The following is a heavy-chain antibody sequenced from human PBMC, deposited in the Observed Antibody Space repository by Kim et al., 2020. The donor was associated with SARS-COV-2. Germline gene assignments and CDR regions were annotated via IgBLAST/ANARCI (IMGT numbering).Heavy chain of an antibody. CDR3: ARLYSTTWSDAFDI. Sequence: SPSLKSRVTIAVDTSKKQFSLKLTSVTAADTAVYYCARLYSTTWSDAFDIWGQGTMVTVSA. J-gene: IGHJ3*02. D-gene: IGHD2-2*01. V-gene: IGHV4-59*12.